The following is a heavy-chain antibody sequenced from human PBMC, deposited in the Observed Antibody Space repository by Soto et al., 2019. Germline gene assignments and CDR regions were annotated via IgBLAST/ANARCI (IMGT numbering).Heavy chain of an antibody. CDR2: INPNSGGT. CDR3: ARDGDIVVVPAARRGYYGMDV. V-gene: IGHV1-2*04. D-gene: IGHD2-2*01. CDR1: GYTFTGYY. Sequence: QVQLVQSGAEVKKPGASVKVSCKASGYTFTGYYMHWVRQAPGQGLEWMGWINPNSGGTNYAQKFQGWVTMTRDTAISTADMELRRLRSDDTAVYYCARDGDIVVVPAARRGYYGMDVWGQGTTVTVSS. J-gene: IGHJ6*02.